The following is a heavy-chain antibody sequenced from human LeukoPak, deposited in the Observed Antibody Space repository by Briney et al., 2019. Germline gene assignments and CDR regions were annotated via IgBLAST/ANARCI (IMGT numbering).Heavy chain of an antibody. CDR1: GFTFSSYG. J-gene: IGHJ4*02. Sequence: GGSLRLSCAASGFTFSSYGMHWVRQAPGKGLEWVAVISYDGSNKYYADSVKGRFTISRDNSKNTLYLQMNSLRAEDTAVYCCAKSVMGYCSSTSCLSYYFDYWGQGTLVTVSS. D-gene: IGHD2-2*01. V-gene: IGHV3-30*18. CDR2: ISYDGSNK. CDR3: AKSVMGYCSSTSCLSYYFDY.